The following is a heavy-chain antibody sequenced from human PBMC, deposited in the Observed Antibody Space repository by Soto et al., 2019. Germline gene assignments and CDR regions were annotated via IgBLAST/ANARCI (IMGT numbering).Heavy chain of an antibody. V-gene: IGHV5-10-1*01. CDR1: GYSFTSYW. J-gene: IGHJ6*02. CDR2: IDPSDSYT. D-gene: IGHD4-17*01. CDR3: ARHPTVTTVHYYYGMDV. Sequence: PGESLKISCKGSGYSFTSYWISWVRQMPGKGLEWMGRIDPSDSYTNYSPSFQGHVTISADKSISTAYPQWSSLKASDTAMYYCARHPTVTTVHYYYGMDVWGQGTTVTVSS.